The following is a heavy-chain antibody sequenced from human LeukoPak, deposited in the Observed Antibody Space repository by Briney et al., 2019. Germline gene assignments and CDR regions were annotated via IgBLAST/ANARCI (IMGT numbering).Heavy chain of an antibody. CDR2: IYSGGET. CDR1: GFTVSYNY. Sequence: GGSLRLSCAASGFTVSYNYMTWVRQAPGKGLEWVSVIYSGGETYYADSVKGRFTISRDNSKNTLYLQMNSLRAEDTAVYYCARLIGASGKTYWGQGTLVTVSS. J-gene: IGHJ4*02. V-gene: IGHV3-53*01. D-gene: IGHD6-13*01. CDR3: ARLIGASGKTY.